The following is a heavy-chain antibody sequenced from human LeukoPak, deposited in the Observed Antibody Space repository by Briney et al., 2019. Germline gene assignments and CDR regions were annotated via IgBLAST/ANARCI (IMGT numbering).Heavy chain of an antibody. J-gene: IGHJ5*02. D-gene: IGHD3-10*01. CDR3: ARHMGFITMVRGVINNNWFDP. V-gene: IGHV4-34*12. CDR1: GGSFSGYY. Sequence: TSETLSLTCAVYGGSFSGYYWSWIRQPPGKGLEWIGSIFYSGSTYYNPSLKSRVTISVDTSKKQFSLKLSSVTATDTAVYYCARHMGFITMVRGVINNNWFDPWGRGTLVTVSS. CDR2: IFYSGST.